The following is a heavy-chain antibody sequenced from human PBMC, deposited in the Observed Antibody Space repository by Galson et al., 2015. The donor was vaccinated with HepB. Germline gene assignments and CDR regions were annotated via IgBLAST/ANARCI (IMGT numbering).Heavy chain of an antibody. J-gene: IGHJ4*02. V-gene: IGHV2-5*02. CDR3: AHHSHDSSGFPV. CDR2: IYWDDDR. D-gene: IGHD4-23*01. CDR1: GFSLTTRGMG. Sequence: PALVKPTQTLTLPCTFSGFSLTTRGMGVGWIRQPPGKALEWLALIYWDDDRRYSPSLERRLTITTDTSKKRVVLTMTNVNPVDTATYFCAHHSHDSSGFPVWGQGILVTVSS.